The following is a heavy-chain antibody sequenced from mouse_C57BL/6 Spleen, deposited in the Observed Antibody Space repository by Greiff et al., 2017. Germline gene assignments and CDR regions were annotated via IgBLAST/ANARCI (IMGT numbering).Heavy chain of an antibody. V-gene: IGHV1-55*01. CDR2: LYPGSGST. J-gene: IGHJ1*03. Sequence: QVQLKESGAELVQPGASVKMSCKASGYTFTSYWLTWVKQRPGQGLEWIGDLYPGSGSTNYNEKFKSKATLTVDTSSSTAYMQLSSLTSEDSAVYYCARRTGWYFDVWGTGTTVTVSS. CDR3: ARRTGWYFDV. CDR1: GYTFTSYW.